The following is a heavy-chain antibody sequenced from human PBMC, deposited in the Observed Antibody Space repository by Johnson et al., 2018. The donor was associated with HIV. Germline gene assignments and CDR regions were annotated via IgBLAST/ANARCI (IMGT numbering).Heavy chain of an antibody. CDR2: IKQDGSEK. D-gene: IGHD1-26*01. CDR1: GFTFSSYG. CDR3: ARDRWELLALSAFDI. J-gene: IGHJ3*02. Sequence: VQLVESGGGVVQPGGSLRLSCAASGFTFSSYGMHWVRQAPGKGLDWVANIKQDGSEKYYVDSVKGRFTISRDNAKNSLYLQMNSLRAEDTAVYYCARDRWELLALSAFDIWGQGAVVTVSS. V-gene: IGHV3-7*03.